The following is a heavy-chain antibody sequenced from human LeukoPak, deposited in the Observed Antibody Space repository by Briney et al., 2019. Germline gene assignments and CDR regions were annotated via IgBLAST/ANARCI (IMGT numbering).Heavy chain of an antibody. CDR1: GFTFSSYA. J-gene: IGHJ4*02. CDR2: ISYDGSNK. V-gene: IGHV3-30*04. D-gene: IGHD2-15*01. CDR3: ARDQCSGGSCYLVDY. Sequence: PGGSLRLSCAASGFTFSSYAMHWVRQAPGKGLEWVAVISYDGSNKYYADSVKGRFTISRDNSKNTLCLQMNSLRAEDTAVYYCARDQCSGGSCYLVDYWGQGTLVTVSS.